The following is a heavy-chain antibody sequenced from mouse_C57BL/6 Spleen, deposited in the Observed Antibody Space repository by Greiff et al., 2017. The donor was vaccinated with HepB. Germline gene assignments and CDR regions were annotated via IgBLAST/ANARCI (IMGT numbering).Heavy chain of an antibody. Sequence: VKLMESGPGLVAPSQSLSITCTVSGFSLTSYGVDWVRQSPGKGLEWLGVIWGVGSTNYNSALKSRLSISKDNSKSQVFLKMNSLQTDDTAMYYCARSLYGNYGGNAMDYWGQGTSVTVSS. CDR3: ARSLYGNYGGNAMDY. V-gene: IGHV2-6*01. D-gene: IGHD2-1*01. J-gene: IGHJ4*01. CDR2: IWGVGST. CDR1: GFSLTSYG.